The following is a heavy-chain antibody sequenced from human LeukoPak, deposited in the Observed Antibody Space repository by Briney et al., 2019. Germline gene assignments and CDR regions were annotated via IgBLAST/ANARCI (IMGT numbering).Heavy chain of an antibody. D-gene: IGHD6-19*01. CDR2: INPSGGNT. CDR3: ARGYSSGDTIDY. V-gene: IGHV1-46*01. CDR1: GYTFTSYY. J-gene: IGHJ4*02. Sequence: ASVKVSCKASGYTFTSYYMHWVRQAPGQGLEWMGIINPSGGNTGYAQKFQGRVTITRNTSISTAYMELSSLRSEDTAVYYCARGYSSGDTIDYWGQGTLVTVSS.